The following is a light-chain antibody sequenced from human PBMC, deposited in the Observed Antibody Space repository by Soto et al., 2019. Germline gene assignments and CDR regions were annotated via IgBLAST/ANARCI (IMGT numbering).Light chain of an antibody. CDR3: QQNYSPPTIT. CDR1: QSITRF. Sequence: DIQMTQSPSSLSASVGDRVTITCRSTQSITRFLNWYQQKPGNAHKLIIYAASSLQSGVPSRFSGSGSGTDFTLTISSLQPEDFATYYCQQNYSPPTITFGQGTRLEIK. J-gene: IGKJ5*01. CDR2: AAS. V-gene: IGKV1-39*01.